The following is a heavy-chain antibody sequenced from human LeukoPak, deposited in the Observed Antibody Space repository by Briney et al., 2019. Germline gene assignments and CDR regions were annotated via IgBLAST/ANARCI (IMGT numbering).Heavy chain of an antibody. CDR2: MNPNSGNT. Sequence: GASVKVSCKASGYTFTSYDINWVRQATGQGLEWMGWMNPNSGNTGYAQKFQGRVTMTRNTSISTTYMELSSLRSEDTAVYYCARANYYGSGSYYTYYYYGMDVWGQGTTVTVSS. D-gene: IGHD3-10*01. J-gene: IGHJ6*02. CDR3: ARANYYGSGSYYTYYYYGMDV. CDR1: GYTFTSYD. V-gene: IGHV1-8*01.